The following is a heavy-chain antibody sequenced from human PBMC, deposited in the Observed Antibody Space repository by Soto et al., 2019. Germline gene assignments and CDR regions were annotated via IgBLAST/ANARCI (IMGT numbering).Heavy chain of an antibody. D-gene: IGHD1-26*01. V-gene: IGHV1-18*01. CDR1: GYAFTTYG. CDR2: ISAHNGNT. Sequence: QVHLVQSGAEVKKPGASVKVSCKGSGYAFTTYGITWVRQAPGQGLEWMGWISAHNGNTNYSQKLPGRVTVTRDTSTSTAYMELRSLRSDDTAVYYCASGRYGDYWGHGARVNVSP. CDR3: ASGRYGDY. J-gene: IGHJ4*01.